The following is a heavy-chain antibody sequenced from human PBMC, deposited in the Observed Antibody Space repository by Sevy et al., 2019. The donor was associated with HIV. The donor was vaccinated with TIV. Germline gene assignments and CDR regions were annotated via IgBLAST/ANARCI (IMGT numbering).Heavy chain of an antibody. CDR1: GFTFGSYS. CDR2: ISSSSSYI. Sequence: GRSLRLSCAASGFTFGSYSMNWVRQAPGKGLEWVSSISSSSSYIYYADSVKGRFTISRDNAKNSLYLQMNSLRAEDRAVYYCARNYDSSGYYSDYWGQGTLVTVSS. CDR3: ARNYDSSGYYSDY. D-gene: IGHD3-22*01. V-gene: IGHV3-21*01. J-gene: IGHJ4*02.